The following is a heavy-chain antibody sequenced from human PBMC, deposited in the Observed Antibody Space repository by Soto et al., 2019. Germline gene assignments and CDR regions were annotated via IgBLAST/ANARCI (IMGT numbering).Heavy chain of an antibody. J-gene: IGHJ4*02. CDR2: ISGRDGYT. Sequence: GGSLRLSCEASGFTISNYGMTWVRQAPGKGLEWVSAISGRDGYTYYADSVKGRFTISRDNSKNTLYLQMNSLTAEDTAIYYCAKVERMTPYTHLRWGQGPLVTVSS. CDR1: GFTISNYG. D-gene: IGHD1-1*01. CDR3: AKVERMTPYTHLR. V-gene: IGHV3-23*01.